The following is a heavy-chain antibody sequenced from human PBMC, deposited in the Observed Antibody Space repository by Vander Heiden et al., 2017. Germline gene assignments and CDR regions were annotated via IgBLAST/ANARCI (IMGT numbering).Heavy chain of an antibody. CDR2: IWYDGINK. V-gene: IGHV3-33*01. CDR3: ARDRAVIEGQWLVDH. J-gene: IGHJ4*02. CDR1: GFIFSGYG. D-gene: IGHD6-19*01. Sequence: QVQLVESGGGVVQPGRSLRLSCAASGFIFSGYGMHWVRQAPGKGLEWVALIWYDGINKYYADSVKGRFTISRDNSKNTLYLQMNSLRAEDTAVYYCARDRAVIEGQWLVDHWGQGTLVTVSS.